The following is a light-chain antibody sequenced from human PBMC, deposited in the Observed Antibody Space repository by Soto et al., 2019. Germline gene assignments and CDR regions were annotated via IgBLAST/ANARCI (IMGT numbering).Light chain of an antibody. CDR1: QSVSSY. CDR2: DAS. Sequence: EIVLTQSPATLSLSPGERATLSCRASQSVSSYLAWYQQKPGQAPRLLIYDASNRATGISARFSGSGSGTDFTLTISSLEPEDCAVYYCQQRSNWPPAITFGQGTRLEIK. V-gene: IGKV3-11*01. CDR3: QQRSNWPPAIT. J-gene: IGKJ5*01.